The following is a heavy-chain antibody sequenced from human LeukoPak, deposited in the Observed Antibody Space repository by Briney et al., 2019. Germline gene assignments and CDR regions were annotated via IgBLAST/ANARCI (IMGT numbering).Heavy chain of an antibody. Sequence: GGSLRLSCSASGFSFSSYAMHWVRQAAGKGLEYESAISSSNGVHTFYADSVKGTFTISRDNSKNTVFLQMSSLRPQDTAVYYCVKELSYGFDYWGQGTLVTVSS. CDR3: VKELSYGFDY. CDR1: GFSFSSYA. CDR2: ISSSNGVHT. J-gene: IGHJ4*02. D-gene: IGHD5-18*01. V-gene: IGHV3-64D*06.